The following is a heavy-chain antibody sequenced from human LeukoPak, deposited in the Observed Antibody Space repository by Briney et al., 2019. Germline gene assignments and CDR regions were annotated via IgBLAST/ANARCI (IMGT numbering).Heavy chain of an antibody. CDR2: INHSGST. Sequence: SETLSLTCAVYGGSFSGYYWSWIRQPPGKGLEWIGEINHSGSTNYNPSLKSRVTISVDTSKNQFSLKLSSVTAADTAVYYCAGGRRYYYGSGSLFAWGQGTLVTVSS. V-gene: IGHV4-34*01. CDR1: GGSFSGYY. D-gene: IGHD3-10*01. CDR3: AGGRRYYYGSGSLFA. J-gene: IGHJ4*02.